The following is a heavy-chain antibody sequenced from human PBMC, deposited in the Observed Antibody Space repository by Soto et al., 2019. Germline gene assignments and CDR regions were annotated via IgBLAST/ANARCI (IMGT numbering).Heavy chain of an antibody. CDR2: IYYSGST. CDR1: GGSISSYY. Sequence: PSETLSLTCTVSGGSISSYYWSWIRQPPGKGLEWIGYIYYSGSTNYNPSLKSRVTISADTSKNQFSLKLSSVTAADTAVYYCARATLRYFDPWGQGTLVTVSS. CDR3: ARATLRYFDP. J-gene: IGHJ5*02. V-gene: IGHV4-59*01. D-gene: IGHD3-9*01.